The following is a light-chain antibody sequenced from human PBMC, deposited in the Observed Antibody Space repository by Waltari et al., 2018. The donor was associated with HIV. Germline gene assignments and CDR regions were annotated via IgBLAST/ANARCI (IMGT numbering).Light chain of an antibody. Sequence: EIALTQSPGPLPLSPGERATLSCRASQTISSTYLAWYQQKPGQAPRLLIYGASSRATGSPDRFSGSGSGTDFTLTISSLEPEDCAVYYCQQYIGSPRTFGQGTKVELK. V-gene: IGKV3-20*01. CDR2: GAS. J-gene: IGKJ1*01. CDR3: QQYIGSPRT. CDR1: QTISSTY.